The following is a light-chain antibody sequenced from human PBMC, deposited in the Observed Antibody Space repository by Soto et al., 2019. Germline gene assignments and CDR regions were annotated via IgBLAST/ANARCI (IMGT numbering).Light chain of an antibody. CDR1: QSISSN. Sequence: MGQSTATRAVSTGKGSILSCVANQSISSNLAWYQQKPGQAPRLLIYGAATRATGIPDRFSGSGSGTDFTLTISSLQPEDFAVYYCQQYGSSPRTFGQGTKVDIK. V-gene: IGKV3-15*01. J-gene: IGKJ1*01. CDR3: QQYGSSPRT. CDR2: GAA.